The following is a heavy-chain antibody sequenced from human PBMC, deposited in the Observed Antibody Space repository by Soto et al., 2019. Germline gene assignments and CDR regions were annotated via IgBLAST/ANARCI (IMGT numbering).Heavy chain of an antibody. Sequence: GWSLRLSCSASVFTFSSDGMHWFRQAPGKGLEWVAVISYDGSNKYYADSVKGRFTISRDNSKNTLYLQMNSLRAEDTAVYYCAKDPRPSGEAPYFDYWGQGTLVTVSS. CDR3: AKDPRPSGEAPYFDY. D-gene: IGHD2-15*01. V-gene: IGHV3-30*18. J-gene: IGHJ4*02. CDR1: VFTFSSDG. CDR2: ISYDGSNK.